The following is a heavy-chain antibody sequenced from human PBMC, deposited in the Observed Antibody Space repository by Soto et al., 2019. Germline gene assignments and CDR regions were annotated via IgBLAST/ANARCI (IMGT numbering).Heavy chain of an antibody. D-gene: IGHD4-17*01. CDR1: GFTFSSYG. V-gene: IGHV3-30*18. CDR2: ISYDGSNK. CDR3: AKDHLMTTVTTVGY. J-gene: IGHJ4*02. Sequence: QVQLVESGGGVAQPGRSLRLSCAASGFTFSSYGMHWVRQAPGKGLEWVAVISYDGSNKYYADSVKGRFTISRDNSKNTLYLQMNSLRAEDTAVYYCAKDHLMTTVTTVGYWGQGTLVTVSS.